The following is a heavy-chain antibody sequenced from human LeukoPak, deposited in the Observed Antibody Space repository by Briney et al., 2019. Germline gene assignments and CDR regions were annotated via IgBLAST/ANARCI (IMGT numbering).Heavy chain of an antibody. Sequence: GGSLRLSCAASGFTFSTYAMYWVRQAPGKGLEWVSTINDRGTGTYYADSVKGRFTISRDNSKNTLSLQMNSLRAEDTAVYYCAKGLKTAVGPYMGYHYYMDVWGKGTTVTVSS. CDR2: INDRGTGT. CDR3: AKGLKTAVGPYMGYHYYMDV. V-gene: IGHV3-23*01. J-gene: IGHJ6*03. CDR1: GFTFSTYA. D-gene: IGHD5-18*01.